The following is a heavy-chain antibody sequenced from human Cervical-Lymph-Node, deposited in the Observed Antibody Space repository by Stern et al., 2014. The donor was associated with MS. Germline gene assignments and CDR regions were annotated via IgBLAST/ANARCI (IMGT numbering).Heavy chain of an antibody. V-gene: IGHV3-11*01. D-gene: IGHD2-2*01. Sequence: VQLEESGGDLVTPGGSLRLSCETSGFNFTDYYMNWIRQAPGKGLEWVAYTSGTGITVFYADSVKGRFTISRDNAKNSVYLQMNSLRADDTAVYYCARVGTSDFYDHWGQGTLVTVSS. CDR2: TSGTGITV. CDR1: GFNFTDYY. J-gene: IGHJ4*02. CDR3: ARVGTSDFYDH.